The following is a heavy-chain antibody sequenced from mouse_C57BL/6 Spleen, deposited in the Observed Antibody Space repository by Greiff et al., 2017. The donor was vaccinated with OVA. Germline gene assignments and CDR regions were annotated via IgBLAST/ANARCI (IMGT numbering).Heavy chain of an antibody. D-gene: IGHD3-2*02. CDR3: ARDGETAQAFAWFAY. CDR2: ISDGGSYT. CDR1: GFTFSSYA. Sequence: EVKLMESGGGLVKPGGSLKLSCAASGFTFSSYARSWVRQTPEKRLEWVATISDGGSYTSYPDNVKGRFTISRDNAKNNLYLQMSHLKSEDTAMYYCARDGETAQAFAWFAYWGQGTLVTVSA. V-gene: IGHV5-4*01. J-gene: IGHJ3*01.